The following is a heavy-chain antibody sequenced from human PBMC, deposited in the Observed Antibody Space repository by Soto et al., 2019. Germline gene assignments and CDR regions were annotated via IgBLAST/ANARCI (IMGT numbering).Heavy chain of an antibody. CDR2: ISGSGGSS. CDR1: GFAFSTYA. V-gene: IGHV3-23*01. Sequence: EVQLLESGGALEHPGGSLRLSSAASGFAFSTYAMTWVRQAPGKGLEWVSVISGSGGSSYYAASVKGRFTISRDNSKNTLYLQMNGLRAEDTALYYCAKVTKRAAAGRYEYYKYGMDVWGQGTTVTVSS. J-gene: IGHJ6*02. CDR3: AKVTKRAAAGRYEYYKYGMDV. D-gene: IGHD6-13*01.